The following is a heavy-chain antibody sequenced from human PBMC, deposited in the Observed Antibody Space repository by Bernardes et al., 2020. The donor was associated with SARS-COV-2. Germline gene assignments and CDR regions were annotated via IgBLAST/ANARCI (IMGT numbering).Heavy chain of an antibody. CDR1: GGFSTTYY. V-gene: IGHV4-4*08. Sequence: SETLSLTCTVSGGFSTTYYWTWIRQPPGKGLEWIGYIYNHGDTEYNPSLKSRVSISADTSKNQFSLNMTSVTVADTAVYYCARLFGRTGYYRYGMDGWGHGTTVIVSS. CDR2: IYNHGDT. D-gene: IGHD3-9*01. J-gene: IGHJ6*02. CDR3: ARLFGRTGYYRYGMDG.